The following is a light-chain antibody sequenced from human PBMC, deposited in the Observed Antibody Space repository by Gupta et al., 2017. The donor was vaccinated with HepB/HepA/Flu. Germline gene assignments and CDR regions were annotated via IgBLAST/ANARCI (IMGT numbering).Light chain of an antibody. J-gene: IGLJ2*01. V-gene: IGLV3-1*01. CDR1: KLGDKY. Sequence: SYELTQPPSVSVSPGQTASITCSGDKLGDKYACWYQQKPGQSPVLVIYQDSKRPSGIPERFSGSNSGNTATLTISGTQAMDGADYYCQAWDSRTNVVFGGGTKLTVL. CDR3: QAWDSRTNVV. CDR2: QDS.